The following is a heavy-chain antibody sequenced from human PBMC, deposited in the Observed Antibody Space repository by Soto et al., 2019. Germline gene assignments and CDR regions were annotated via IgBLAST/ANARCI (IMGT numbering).Heavy chain of an antibody. CDR3: ARGSPQFWQLFDN. J-gene: IGHJ4*02. CDR1: GFTFYDYA. CDR2: ISWDGSRS. Sequence: PGGSLRLSCAASGFTFYDYAMHWVRQAPGKGLEWVSLISWDGSRSYYADSVKGRFIISRDNNKNSLSLQMDSLRADDTGVYYCARGSPQFWQLFDNWGQGALVTVSS. D-gene: IGHD3-3*01. V-gene: IGHV3-43D*04.